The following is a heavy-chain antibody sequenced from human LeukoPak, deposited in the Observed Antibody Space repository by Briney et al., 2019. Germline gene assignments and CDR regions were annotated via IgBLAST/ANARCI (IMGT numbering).Heavy chain of an antibody. CDR1: GYSFTSHW. V-gene: IGHV5-10-1*01. J-gene: IGHJ4*02. CDR3: ARRGEAMDPFDY. Sequence: GESLKISCKGSGYSFTSHWITWVRQMPGKGLEWMGRIAPGDSYTNYSPSFQGHVTISADKSINTAYLQWSSLKASDTAIYYCARRGEAMDPFDYWGQGTLVTVSS. CDR2: IAPGDSYT. D-gene: IGHD5-18*01.